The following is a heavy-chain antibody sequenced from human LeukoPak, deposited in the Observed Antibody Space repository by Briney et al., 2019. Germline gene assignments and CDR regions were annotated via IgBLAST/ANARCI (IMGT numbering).Heavy chain of an antibody. J-gene: IGHJ5*02. V-gene: IGHV4-39*07. Sequence: SETLSLTCTVSGGSISSSSYYWDWIRQPPGKGLEWIGTIYHSGSTSYNPSLKSRVTISVDTSKNQFSLKLSSVTAADTAVYYCAREVVLRYFGWFDPWGQGTLVTVSS. CDR2: IYHSGST. D-gene: IGHD3-9*01. CDR3: AREVVLRYFGWFDP. CDR1: GGSISSSSYY.